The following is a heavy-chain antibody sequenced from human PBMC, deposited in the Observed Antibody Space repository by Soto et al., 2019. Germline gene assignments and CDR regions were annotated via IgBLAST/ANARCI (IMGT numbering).Heavy chain of an antibody. Sequence: PGESLKISCEASGITFSSYWMHWVRQAPGKGLVWVSRINSDGSITTYADSVKGRFTISRDNSKNTLYLQMNSLRAEDTAVYYCAKDDAISVNWNPNNPFDYWGQGTLVTVSS. CDR3: AKDDAISVNWNPNNPFDY. D-gene: IGHD1-20*01. J-gene: IGHJ4*02. V-gene: IGHV3-74*01. CDR1: GITFSSYW. CDR2: INSDGSIT.